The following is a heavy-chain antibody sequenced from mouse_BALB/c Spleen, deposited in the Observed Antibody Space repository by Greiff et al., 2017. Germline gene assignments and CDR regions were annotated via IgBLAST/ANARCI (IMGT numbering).Heavy chain of an antibody. V-gene: IGHV1-18*01. D-gene: IGHD2-1*01. J-gene: IGHJ4*01. Sequence: VQLQQSGPELVKPGASVKLPCKASGFTFTDYNMDWVKQSHGKSLEWIGDINPNNGGTIYNQKFKGKATLTVDKSSSTAYMELRSLTSEDTAVYYCARDGNYDYAMDYWGQGTSVTVSS. CDR1: GFTFTDYN. CDR2: INPNNGGT. CDR3: ARDGNYDYAMDY.